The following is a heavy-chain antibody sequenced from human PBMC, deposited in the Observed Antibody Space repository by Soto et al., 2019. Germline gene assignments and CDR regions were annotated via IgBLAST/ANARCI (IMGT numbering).Heavy chain of an antibody. V-gene: IGHV1-69*13. CDR1: GGTFSSYA. Sequence: ASVKVSCKASGGTFSSYAISWVRQAPGQGLEWMGGIIPIFGTANYAQKFQGRVTITADESTSTAYMELSSLRSEDTAVYYCARGYCSGGSCYLFYWGQGTLVTVSS. J-gene: IGHJ4*02. D-gene: IGHD2-15*01. CDR2: IIPIFGTA. CDR3: ARGYCSGGSCYLFY.